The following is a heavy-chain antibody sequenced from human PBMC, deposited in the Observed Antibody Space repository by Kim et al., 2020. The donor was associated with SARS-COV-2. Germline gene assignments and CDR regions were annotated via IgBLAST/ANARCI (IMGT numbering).Heavy chain of an antibody. CDR1: RFTFSSYG. V-gene: IGHV3-33*01. Sequence: GGSLRLSCAASRFTFSSYGMHWVRQAPGKGLEWVAVIWYDGSNKYYADSVKGRFTISRDNSKNTLYLQMNSLRAEDTAVYYCARGTYYDFWSESWFDPWGQGTLVTVSS. J-gene: IGHJ5*02. D-gene: IGHD3-3*01. CDR2: IWYDGSNK. CDR3: ARGTYYDFWSESWFDP.